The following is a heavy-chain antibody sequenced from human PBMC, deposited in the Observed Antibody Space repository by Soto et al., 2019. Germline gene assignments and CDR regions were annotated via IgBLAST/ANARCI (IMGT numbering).Heavy chain of an antibody. J-gene: IGHJ2*01. CDR3: ARFGSSPWHFDL. CDR2: ISSSSSYI. Sequence: EVQLVESGGGLVQPGGSLRLSCAASGFTFSSYEMNWVRQAPGKGLEWVSYISSSSSYIYFADSVKGRFTISRDNVKNSLYLQMNSLRAEDTAVYYCARFGSSPWHFDLWGRGTLVTVSS. D-gene: IGHD6-6*01. V-gene: IGHV3-48*03. CDR1: GFTFSSYE.